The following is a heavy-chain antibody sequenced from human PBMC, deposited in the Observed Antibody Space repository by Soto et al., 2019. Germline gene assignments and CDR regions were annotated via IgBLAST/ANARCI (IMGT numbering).Heavy chain of an antibody. CDR1: DDSISRSNW. Sequence: SETLSLTCPVSDDSISRSNWWSWVRQPPGKGLEWIGEIYHSGSTNYNPSLKSRVTISVDTSKNQFSLKLSSVTAADTAVYYCARGRGGLYYWGQGTLVTVS. CDR3: ARGRGGLYY. V-gene: IGHV4-4*02. CDR2: IYHSGST. D-gene: IGHD3-16*01. J-gene: IGHJ4*02.